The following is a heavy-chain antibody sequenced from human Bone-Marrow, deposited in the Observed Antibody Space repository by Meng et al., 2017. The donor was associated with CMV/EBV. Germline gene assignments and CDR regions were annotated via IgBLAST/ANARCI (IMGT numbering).Heavy chain of an antibody. CDR2: IYYSGST. J-gene: IGHJ4*02. V-gene: IGHV4-34*01. CDR3: ARSSSEIATGVWDY. D-gene: IGHD3-10*01. Sequence: SETLSLTCAVYGGSFSGYYWSWIRQPPGKGLEWIGTIYYSGSTYYKPSLKSRVTISADTSKNQLSLKLSSVTAADTAVYYCARSSSEIATGVWDYWGQGTLVTVSS. CDR1: GGSFSGYY.